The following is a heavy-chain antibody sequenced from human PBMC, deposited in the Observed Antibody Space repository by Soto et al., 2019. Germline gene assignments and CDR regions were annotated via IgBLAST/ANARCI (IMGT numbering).Heavy chain of an antibody. Sequence: QVQLQQWGAGLLKPSATLSLTCAVYGGSFSGYYWSWIRQPPGKGLEGIGAINHSGSTNYNPSLKSRVTISVDTSKNHCSLKLSSVTAADTAVYYCARGRFFIVLVPAAINLVPDAFDIWGQGTMVTVSS. V-gene: IGHV4-34*01. CDR3: ARGRFFIVLVPAAINLVPDAFDI. D-gene: IGHD2-2*01. CDR2: INHSGST. J-gene: IGHJ3*02. CDR1: GGSFSGYY.